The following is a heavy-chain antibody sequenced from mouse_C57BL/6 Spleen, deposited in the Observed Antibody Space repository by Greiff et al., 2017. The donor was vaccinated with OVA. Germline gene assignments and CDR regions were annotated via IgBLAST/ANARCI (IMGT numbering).Heavy chain of an antibody. CDR1: GYTFTSYW. Sequence: QVQLQQPGAELVKPGASVKVSCKASGYTFTSYWMHWVKQRPGQGLEWIGRIHPSDSDTNYNQKFQGKATLTVDKSSSTAYMQLSSLTIDDSAVDYGEIEMGNWDGFAYWGQGTLVTVSA. CDR2: IHPSDSDT. D-gene: IGHD4-1*02. CDR3: EIEMGNWDGFAY. V-gene: IGHV1-74*01. J-gene: IGHJ3*01.